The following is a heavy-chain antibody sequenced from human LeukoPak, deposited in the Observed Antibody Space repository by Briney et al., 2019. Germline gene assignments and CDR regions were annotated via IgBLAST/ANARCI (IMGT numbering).Heavy chain of an antibody. CDR1: GGSISSYY. J-gene: IGHJ4*02. CDR2: MHYSGST. Sequence: SETLSLTCTVSGGSISSYYWSWFRQPPGKGLEWIGYMHYSGSTNYNPSLKSRVTISVDTSKNQIPLKPSSVTAADTAVYYCARWILYSSGSYSDYWGQGTLVTVSS. D-gene: IGHD3-10*01. CDR3: ARWILYSSGSYSDY. V-gene: IGHV4-59*01.